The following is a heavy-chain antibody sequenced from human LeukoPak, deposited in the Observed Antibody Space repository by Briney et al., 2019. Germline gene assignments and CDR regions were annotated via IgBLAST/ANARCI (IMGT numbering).Heavy chain of an antibody. CDR2: FSATDGSA. Sequence: GGSLRLSCAASGFTLSSYGMTWVRQAPGKGAEWVSAFSATDGSAQYAETVRGRFPISRDNSKNILYLQMNGLRDEDTAVYFCAKARIAAAVTGAFDVWGQGTMVTVSS. V-gene: IGHV3-23*01. CDR3: AKARIAAAVTGAFDV. D-gene: IGHD6-13*01. CDR1: GFTLSSYG. J-gene: IGHJ3*01.